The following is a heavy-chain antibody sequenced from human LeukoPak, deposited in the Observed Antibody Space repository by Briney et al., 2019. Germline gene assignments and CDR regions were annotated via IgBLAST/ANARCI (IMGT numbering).Heavy chain of an antibody. J-gene: IGHJ6*03. CDR3: ARASPIVGATYYYYYIDV. D-gene: IGHD1-26*01. V-gene: IGHV1-2*02. Sequence: SSVKVSCKASGYTFTGYYMHWVRQAPGQGLEWMGWINPNSGGTNYAQQFQGRVTMTRDTSISTAYMELSRLRSDHTAVYYCARASPIVGATYYYYYIDVWGKGTTVTVSS. CDR1: GYTFTGYY. CDR2: INPNSGGT.